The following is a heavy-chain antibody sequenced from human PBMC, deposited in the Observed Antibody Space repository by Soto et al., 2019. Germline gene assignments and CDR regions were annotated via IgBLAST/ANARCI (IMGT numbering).Heavy chain of an antibody. Sequence: GGSLRLSCAASGFIFSNHDMHWVRQATGKGLEWVSGISTAGDTFYSGSVKGRFTTSRENAKNSLYLQMNSLRAEDTAMYYCTRGGIWGVSWNWFDTWGQGTLVTVSS. CDR2: ISTAGDT. CDR1: GFIFSNHD. V-gene: IGHV3-13*04. CDR3: TRGGIWGVSWNWFDT. J-gene: IGHJ5*02. D-gene: IGHD3-10*01.